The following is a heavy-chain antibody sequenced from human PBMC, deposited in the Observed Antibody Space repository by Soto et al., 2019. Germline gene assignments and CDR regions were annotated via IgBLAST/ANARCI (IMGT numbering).Heavy chain of an antibody. J-gene: IGHJ4*02. V-gene: IGHV4-38-2*02. Sequence: PSETLSLTCAVSGYSINSGYYWGWIRQPPGKGLEWIANIYNDGNTYYNPSLKSRVTMSVDTSKNQFSLKLNSVTAADTAVYYCARDLANDGVDYWGLGTLVTVSS. CDR1: GYSINSGYY. D-gene: IGHD3-10*01. CDR3: ARDLANDGVDY. CDR2: IYNDGNT.